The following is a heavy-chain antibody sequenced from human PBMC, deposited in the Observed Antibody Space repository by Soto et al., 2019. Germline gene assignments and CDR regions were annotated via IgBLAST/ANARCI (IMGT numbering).Heavy chain of an antibody. V-gene: IGHV4-30-4*01. CDR3: ARETARDRNRPFHP. J-gene: IGHJ1*01. CDR1: GDCINSGCCF. CDR2: IYHTGHT. D-gene: IGHD1-1*01. Sequence: PXATLWRTSAVSGDCINSGCCFWSCIRHPPWGGLQWIGSIYHTGHTYYTPSLKSRVAIRVDTTRNQFYLKMLSVTAADTAVYFCARETARDRNRPFHPWGQGTLVTV.